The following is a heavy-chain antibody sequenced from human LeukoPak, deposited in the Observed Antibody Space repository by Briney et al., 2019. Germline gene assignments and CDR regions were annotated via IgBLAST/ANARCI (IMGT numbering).Heavy chain of an antibody. CDR1: GYTFTSYG. CDR2: INTYNGNT. D-gene: IGHD6-6*01. Sequence: ASVKVSCKASGYTFTSYGISWVRQAPGQGLEWMGWINTYNGNTNYAQKFQGRVTMTTDTSTSTAYMKLRSLRSDDTAVYYCAREPSSIAASHYYGMDVWGQGTTVTVSS. V-gene: IGHV1-18*01. CDR3: AREPSSIAASHYYGMDV. J-gene: IGHJ6*02.